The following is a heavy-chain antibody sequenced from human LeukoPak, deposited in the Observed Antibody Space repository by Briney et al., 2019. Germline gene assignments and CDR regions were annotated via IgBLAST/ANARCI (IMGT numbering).Heavy chain of an antibody. J-gene: IGHJ6*02. CDR3: ARGDHYGFYYYYGMDV. V-gene: IGHV4-34*01. Sequence: SETLSLTCAVYGGSFSGYYWSWIRQPPGKGLEWIGEINHSGSTNYNPSLKSRVTISADTSKNQFSLKLSSVTAADTAVYYCARGDHYGFYYYYGMDVWGQGTTVTVSS. CDR2: INHSGST. CDR1: GGSFSGYY. D-gene: IGHD4-17*01.